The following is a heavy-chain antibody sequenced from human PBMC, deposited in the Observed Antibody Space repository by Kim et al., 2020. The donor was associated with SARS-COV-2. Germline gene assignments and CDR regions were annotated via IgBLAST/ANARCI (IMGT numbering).Heavy chain of an antibody. Sequence: ASVKVSCKASGFTFSAHWMHWVRQAPGHGPEWMGIINPSGDYTTYAQKFQGRVTLTRDTSASTVYLELSSLRSEDTAVYYCVRDNSMTVDGTTLTWWFDPWGQGTLVTVSS. CDR3: VRDNSMTVDGTTLTWWFDP. CDR1: GFTFSAHW. V-gene: IGHV1-46*01. CDR2: INPSGDYT. D-gene: IGHD3-22*01. J-gene: IGHJ5*02.